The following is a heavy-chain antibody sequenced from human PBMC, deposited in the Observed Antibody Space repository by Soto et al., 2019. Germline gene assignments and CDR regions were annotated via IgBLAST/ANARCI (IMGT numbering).Heavy chain of an antibody. D-gene: IGHD1-1*01. V-gene: IGHV1-18*01. CDR2: ISAYNGST. Sequence: QVQLVQSGAEVKKPGASVKVSCKASGYTFSTYDIAWVRQAPGQGLEWVGWISAYNGSTNYAQELQGRVTMTADTSTSAAYMELRSLRSDDTAVYYCARYGYGYSWNKLDYWGQGTLVTVSS. CDR3: ARYGYGYSWNKLDY. J-gene: IGHJ4*02. CDR1: GYTFSTYD.